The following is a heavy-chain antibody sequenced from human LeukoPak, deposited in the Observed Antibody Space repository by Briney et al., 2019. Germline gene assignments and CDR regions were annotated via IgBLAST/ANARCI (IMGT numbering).Heavy chain of an antibody. CDR2: IYYSGST. CDR3: TRTSASTAIVY. V-gene: IGHV4-59*01. CDR1: GGSISSYY. Sequence: SETLSLTCTVSGGSISSYYWSWIRQPPGKRLEWIGYIYYSGSTNYNPSLKSRVTMSLDTSKNQFSLKLSSATAADTAVYYCTRTSASTAIVYWGQGTLVTVSS. D-gene: IGHD4-17*01. J-gene: IGHJ4*02.